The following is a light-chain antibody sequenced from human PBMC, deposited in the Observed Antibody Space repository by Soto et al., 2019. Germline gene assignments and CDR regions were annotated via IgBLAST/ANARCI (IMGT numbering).Light chain of an antibody. Sequence: EIVLTQSPGTLSLSPGERATLSCRASQSVSSSYLAWYQQKPGQAPRLLIYGASSRATGIPDRFSGSGSGTEVTLTISRLEPEDFAVYCLHQYGSSPITFGPGTKVDIK. J-gene: IGKJ3*01. CDR3: HQYGSSPIT. CDR1: QSVSSSY. V-gene: IGKV3-20*01. CDR2: GAS.